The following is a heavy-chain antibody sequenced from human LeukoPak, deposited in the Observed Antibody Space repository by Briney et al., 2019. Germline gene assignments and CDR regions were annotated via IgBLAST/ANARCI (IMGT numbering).Heavy chain of an antibody. CDR1: GYTFTTYY. D-gene: IGHD2-15*01. Sequence: APVKVSCKASGYTFTTYYMHWVRQAPGQGLEWMGIINPSSGATGYAQRYQGRVTVTRDTSTSTVYMELSSLTSEDTAVYYCARGLDIVVAESAKNWFDPWGQGTLVTVSS. J-gene: IGHJ5*02. V-gene: IGHV1-46*01. CDR2: INPSSGAT. CDR3: ARGLDIVVAESAKNWFDP.